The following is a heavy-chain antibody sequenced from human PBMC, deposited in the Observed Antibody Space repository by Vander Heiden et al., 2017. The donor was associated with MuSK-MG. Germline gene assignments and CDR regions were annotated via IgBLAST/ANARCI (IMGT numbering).Heavy chain of an antibody. Sequence: EVQLLESGGGLVQPGGSLRLSCAASGFTFRSHAITWVRQAPGKGLEWVSVISGGAGNTYYADSVKGRFTISRDNSKSTVYLQLNNLRVEDTAVYHCGKDPRLEGPGDYWGQGALVTVSS. J-gene: IGHJ4*02. CDR2: ISGGAGNT. CDR1: GFTFRSHA. V-gene: IGHV3-23*01. CDR3: GKDPRLEGPGDY.